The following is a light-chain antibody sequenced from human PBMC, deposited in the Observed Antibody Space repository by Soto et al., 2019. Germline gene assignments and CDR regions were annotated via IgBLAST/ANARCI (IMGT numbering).Light chain of an antibody. J-gene: IGKJ3*01. V-gene: IGKV3-20*01. CDR2: DAS. CDR1: QSVGNTY. CDR3: QHYGKSPRFFT. Sequence: EIVLTQSPGTLSLSPGERATLSCRASQSVGNTYLAWYQQKPGQAPSLLIYDASSRATGIPDKFIGSGSGSDFSLTISRLEPEDSAMYYCQHYGKSPRFFTFGPGTKVDIK.